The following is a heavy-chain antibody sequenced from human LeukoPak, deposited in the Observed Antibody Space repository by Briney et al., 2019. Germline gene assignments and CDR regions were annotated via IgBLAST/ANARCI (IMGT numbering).Heavy chain of an antibody. V-gene: IGHV3-9*01. CDR3: AKDSGPIDILTGYYHWFDP. Sequence: GRSLRLSCAASGFTFDDYAMHWVRQAPGKGLEWVSGISWNSGSIGYADSVKGRFTISRDNAKNSLYLQMNSLRAEDTALYYCAKDSGPIDILTGYYHWFDPWGQGTLVTVSS. D-gene: IGHD3-9*01. CDR2: ISWNSGSI. CDR1: GFTFDDYA. J-gene: IGHJ5*02.